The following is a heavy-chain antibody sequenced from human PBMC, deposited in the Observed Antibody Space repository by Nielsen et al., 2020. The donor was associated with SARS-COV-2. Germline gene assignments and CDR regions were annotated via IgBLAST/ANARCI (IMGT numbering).Heavy chain of an antibody. J-gene: IGHJ6*02. CDR1: GYTFTGYY. CDR3: ARADGYSYGYYYYGMDV. Sequence: ASVKVSCKASGYTFTGYYMHWVRQAPGQGLEWMGWINPNSGGTNYAQKFQGWVTMTRDTSISTAYMELSRLRSDDTAVYYCARADGYSYGYYYYGMDVWGQGTMVTVSS. CDR2: INPNSGGT. V-gene: IGHV1-2*04. D-gene: IGHD5-18*01.